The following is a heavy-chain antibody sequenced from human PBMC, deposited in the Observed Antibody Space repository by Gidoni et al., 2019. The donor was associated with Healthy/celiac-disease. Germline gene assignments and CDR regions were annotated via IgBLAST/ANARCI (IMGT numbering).Heavy chain of an antibody. Sequence: QVQLVQSGAEVKKPGASVKVSCTASGYTFTSYAMHWVRQAPGQRLEWMGWINAGNGNTKYSQKFQGRVTITRDTSASTAYMELSSLRSEDTAVYYCAIRGYSYGGFDYWGQGTLVTVSS. J-gene: IGHJ4*02. CDR3: AIRGYSYGGFDY. CDR2: INAGNGNT. V-gene: IGHV1-3*01. D-gene: IGHD5-18*01. CDR1: GYTFTSYA.